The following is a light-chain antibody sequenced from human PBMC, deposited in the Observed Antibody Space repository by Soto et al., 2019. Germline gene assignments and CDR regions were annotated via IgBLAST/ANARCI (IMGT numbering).Light chain of an antibody. CDR1: SSDVGGYNY. CDR2: EVN. CDR3: SSYAGRNNLV. J-gene: IGLJ2*01. Sequence: SALTQPPSASGSPGQSVTISCTGTSSDVGGYNYVSWYQQHPGKATKLMIYEVNKRPAGVPDRFSGTKSGNTASLTVSGLQAEDEADYYCSSYAGRNNLVFGGGTKLTVL. V-gene: IGLV2-8*01.